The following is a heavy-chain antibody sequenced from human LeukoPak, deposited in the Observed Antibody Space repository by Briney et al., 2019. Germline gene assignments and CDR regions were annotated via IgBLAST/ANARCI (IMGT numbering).Heavy chain of an antibody. J-gene: IGHJ4*02. CDR2: VFSDGGT. D-gene: IGHD3-9*01. CDR1: GGSIISDHSYEKSY. V-gene: IGHV4-61*02. CDR3: ARDRAYDYDIRLES. Sequence: SQTLPLSCTVSGGSIISDHSYEKSYWTWIRQPAGQGLEWIGRVFSDGGTNFNPSLQSRLTISLDTSKNQFSLSLSSVTAADTAIYYCARDRAYDYDIRLESWGQGILVQVSS.